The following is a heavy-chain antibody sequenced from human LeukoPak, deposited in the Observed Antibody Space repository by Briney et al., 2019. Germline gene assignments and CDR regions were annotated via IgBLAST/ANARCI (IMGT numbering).Heavy chain of an antibody. CDR1: GFTFSAYA. CDR2: ISPTENKN. D-gene: IGHD6-19*01. CDR3: ASLSSGWYPDY. V-gene: IGHV3-30*14. Sequence: GGSLRLSCAASGFTFSAYAMHWFRQAPGKGLEWLAVISPTENKNNYADSAKGRFTISRDNSKNTLYLQMNSLRAEDTAVYYCASLSSGWYPDYWGQGTLVTVSS. J-gene: IGHJ4*02.